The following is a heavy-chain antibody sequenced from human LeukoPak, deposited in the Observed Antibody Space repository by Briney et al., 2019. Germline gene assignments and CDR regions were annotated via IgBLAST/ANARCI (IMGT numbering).Heavy chain of an antibody. CDR1: GFTFSSYG. V-gene: IGHV3-30*02. CDR2: IRYDGSNK. J-gene: IGHJ6*02. Sequence: GGSLRLSCAASGFTFSSYGMHWVRQAPGKGLEWVAFIRYDGSNKYYADSVKGRFTISRDNSKNTLYLQMNSLRAEDTAVYYCAKAGYCSGGSCYGSGVYWGQGTTVTVSS. D-gene: IGHD2-15*01. CDR3: AKAGYCSGGSCYGSGVY.